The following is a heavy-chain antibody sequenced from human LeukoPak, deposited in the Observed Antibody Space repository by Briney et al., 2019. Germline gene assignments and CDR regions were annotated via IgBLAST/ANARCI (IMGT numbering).Heavy chain of an antibody. J-gene: IGHJ4*02. Sequence: SETLSLTCTVSGGSISSSSYYWGWIRQPPGKGLEWIGSIYYSGSTYYNPSLKSRVTISVDTSKNQFSLKLSSVTAADTAVYYCARDSWQLVLSYFDYWGQGTLVTVSS. D-gene: IGHD6-6*01. CDR3: ARDSWQLVLSYFDY. V-gene: IGHV4-39*07. CDR1: GGSISSSSYY. CDR2: IYYSGST.